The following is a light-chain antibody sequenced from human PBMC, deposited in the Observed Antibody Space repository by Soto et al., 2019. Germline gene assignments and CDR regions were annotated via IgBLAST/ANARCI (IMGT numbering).Light chain of an antibody. Sequence: QSVLTQPPSASASLGASVTLTCTLSSGYSNYKVDWYQQRPGKGPRFVMRVGTGGILGSKGDGIPDRFSVLGSGLNRYLTIKNIQEEDESDYHCGTDHGSGSNFFVVFGGGTKLTVL. J-gene: IGLJ2*01. V-gene: IGLV9-49*01. CDR2: VGTGGILG. CDR3: GTDHGSGSNFFVV. CDR1: SGYSNYK.